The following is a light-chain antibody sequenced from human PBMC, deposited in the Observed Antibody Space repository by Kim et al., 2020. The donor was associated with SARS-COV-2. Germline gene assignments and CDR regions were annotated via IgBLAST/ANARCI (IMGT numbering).Light chain of an antibody. CDR1: QRVGRN. CDR2: GAS. V-gene: IGKV3-15*01. CDR3: QQYNNWPPLT. Sequence: SPGESATLSCRASQRVGRNLAWYQQKPGQAPRLVIYGASTRATGVPARISGSGYGTEFTLTISSLQSEDFAVYYCQQYNNWPPLTFGPGTKVDIK. J-gene: IGKJ3*01.